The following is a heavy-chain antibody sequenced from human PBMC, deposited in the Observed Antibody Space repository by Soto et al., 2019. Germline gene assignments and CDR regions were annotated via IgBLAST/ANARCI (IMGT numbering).Heavy chain of an antibody. J-gene: IGHJ4*02. Sequence: LRLSCAASGFTFDDYTMHWVRQAPGKGLEWVSLISWDGGSTYYADSVKGRFTISRDNSKNSLYLQMNSLRTEDTALYYCAKGPDYYFDYWGQGTLVTVSS. V-gene: IGHV3-43*01. CDR1: GFTFDDYT. CDR3: AKGPDYYFDY. CDR2: ISWDGGST.